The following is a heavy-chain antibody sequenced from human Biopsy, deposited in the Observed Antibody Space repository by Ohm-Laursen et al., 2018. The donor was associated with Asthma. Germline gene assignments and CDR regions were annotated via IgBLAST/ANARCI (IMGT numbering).Heavy chain of an antibody. V-gene: IGHV1-24*01. CDR1: GYILTDLS. CDR3: ASDFPKDYVRYNFQF. J-gene: IGHJ4*02. Sequence: ASVKVSCKISGYILTDLSMHWVRQAPGQGLEWMGGHDHEEGGTVNARRFQGRVTMTEDTATDTAYMELSSLSSDDTAVYYCASDFPKDYVRYNFQFWGQGTLVTVSS. D-gene: IGHD4-17*01. CDR2: HDHEEGGT.